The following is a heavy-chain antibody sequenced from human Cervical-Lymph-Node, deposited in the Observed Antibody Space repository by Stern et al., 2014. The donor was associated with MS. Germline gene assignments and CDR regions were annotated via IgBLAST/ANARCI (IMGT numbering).Heavy chain of an antibody. CDR2: IYTSGST. J-gene: IGHJ4*02. V-gene: IGHV4-61*02. CDR1: GGSISSGSYY. CDR3: ARGSTRHRDY. D-gene: IGHD1-1*01. Sequence: QVQLMQSGPGLVKPSQTLSLTCTVSGGSISSGSYYWSWIRQPAGKGLEWIGRIYTSGSTNYNPSLKRRVPISVDPPKNQFPLKRSSVTAADTAVYYCARGSTRHRDYWGQGTLVTVSS.